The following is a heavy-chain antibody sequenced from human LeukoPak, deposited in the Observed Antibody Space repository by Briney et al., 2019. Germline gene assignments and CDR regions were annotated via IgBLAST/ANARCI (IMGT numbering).Heavy chain of an antibody. V-gene: IGHV1-2*02. CDR2: INPNSGGT. CDR3: ARGHCGGDCYQDY. CDR1: GYTFTGYY. Sequence: ASVKVSCKASGYTFTGYYMHWVRQAPGQGLEWMGWINPNSGGTNYAQKFQGRVTITRDTSISTAYMELSRLRSDDTAVYYCARGHCGGDCYQDYWGQGTLVTVSS. D-gene: IGHD2-21*02. J-gene: IGHJ4*02.